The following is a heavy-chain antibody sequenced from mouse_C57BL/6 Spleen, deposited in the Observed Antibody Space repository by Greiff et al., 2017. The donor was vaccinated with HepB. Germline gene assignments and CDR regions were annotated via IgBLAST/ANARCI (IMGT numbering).Heavy chain of an antibody. J-gene: IGHJ4*01. V-gene: IGHV5-4*03. CDR2: ISDGGSYT. D-gene: IGHD1-1*01. Sequence: EVKVVESGGGLVKPGGSLKLSCAASGFTFSSYAMSWVRQTPEKRLEWVATISDGGSYTYYPDNVKGRFTISRDNAKNNLYLQMSHLKSEDTAMYYCARGGYCGSSSYTMDYWGQGTSVTVSS. CDR1: GFTFSSYA. CDR3: ARGGYCGSSSYTMDY.